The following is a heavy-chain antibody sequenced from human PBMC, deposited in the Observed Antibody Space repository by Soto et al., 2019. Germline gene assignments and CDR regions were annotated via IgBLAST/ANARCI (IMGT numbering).Heavy chain of an antibody. J-gene: IGHJ4*02. V-gene: IGHV3-74*01. CDR2: INGDGSST. Sequence: LRLSFAASGFTFSNHWMHWVRQVPGKGLVWVSDINGDGSSTSYAASVKGRFTISRDNAKNTLYLQMNSLRVEDTAVYYCARDHERDFDYWGQGTLVTVSS. CDR3: ARDHERDFDY. D-gene: IGHD6-25*01. CDR1: GFTFSNHW.